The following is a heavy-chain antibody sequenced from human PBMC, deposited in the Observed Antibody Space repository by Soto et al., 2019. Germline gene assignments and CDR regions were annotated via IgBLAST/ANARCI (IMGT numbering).Heavy chain of an antibody. J-gene: IGHJ2*01. D-gene: IGHD1-26*01. CDR3: ATLSLRGLHPNWYFDL. CDR1: GGTFSSYA. Sequence: ASVKVSCKASGGTFSSYAISWVRQAPGQGLEWMGGIIPIFGTANYAQKFQGRVTITADESTSTAYMELSSLRSEDTAVYYCATLSLRGLHPNWYFDLWGRGTLVTVSS. V-gene: IGHV1-69*13. CDR2: IIPIFGTA.